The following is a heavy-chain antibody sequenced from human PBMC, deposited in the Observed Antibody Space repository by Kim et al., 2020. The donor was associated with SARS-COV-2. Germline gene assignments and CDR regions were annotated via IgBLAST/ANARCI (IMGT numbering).Heavy chain of an antibody. CDR3: ARDPIRGLRSFGI. CDR1: GFTFSSYS. V-gene: IGHV3-21*01. D-gene: IGHD3-10*01. CDR2: ITSSSSYK. J-gene: IGHJ3*02. Sequence: GGSLRLSCAASGFTFSSYSMNWVRQAPGKGLEWVSSITSSSSYKYYADSVKGRFTISRDNAKNSLYLQMNSLRAEDTAVYYCARDPIRGLRSFGIWGQGKMVPV.